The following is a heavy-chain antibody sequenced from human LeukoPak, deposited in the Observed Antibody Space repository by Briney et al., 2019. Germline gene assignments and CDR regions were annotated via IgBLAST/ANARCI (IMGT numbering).Heavy chain of an antibody. CDR3: ARGSSGWYGYYFDY. J-gene: IGHJ4*02. Sequence: SETLSLTCTVSGGSISSYYWNWIRQPPGKGLEYIGYIYYSGSTNYNPSLKSRITISVDTSKNKFSLKLNSVTAADTAVYYCARGSSGWYGYYFDYWGQGTLVTVSS. CDR1: GGSISSYY. CDR2: IYYSGST. V-gene: IGHV4-59*01. D-gene: IGHD6-19*01.